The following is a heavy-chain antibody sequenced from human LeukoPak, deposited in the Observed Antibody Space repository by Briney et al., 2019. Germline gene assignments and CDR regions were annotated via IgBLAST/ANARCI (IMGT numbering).Heavy chain of an antibody. V-gene: IGHV4-4*02. CDR3: ARDRYYYDSSGYYLDY. CDR1: GGSISTSYW. D-gene: IGHD3-22*01. CDR2: IYHSGST. Sequence: PSGTLSLTCGVSGGSISTSYWWSWVRQPPGKGLEWIGEIYHSGSTNYNPSLKSRVTISMDKSKNQFSLNMSSVTAADTAVYYCARDRYYYDSSGYYLDYWGQGTLVTVSS. J-gene: IGHJ4*02.